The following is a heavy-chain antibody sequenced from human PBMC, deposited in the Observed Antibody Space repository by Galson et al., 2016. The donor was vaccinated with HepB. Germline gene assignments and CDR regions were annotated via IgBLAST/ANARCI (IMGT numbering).Heavy chain of an antibody. D-gene: IGHD6-19*01. Sequence: SVKVSCKASGYTFINYDMNWVRQASGQGPEWVGWMNPNSGTTGYAQKFEGRVTMTGNTSISTVYMELRSLTSEDTAVYYCATDLNGWYSSFTRRGDAFDIWGQGTMVTVSS. V-gene: IGHV1-8*01. CDR3: ATDLNGWYSSFTRRGDAFDI. CDR2: MNPNSGTT. CDR1: GYTFINYD. J-gene: IGHJ3*02.